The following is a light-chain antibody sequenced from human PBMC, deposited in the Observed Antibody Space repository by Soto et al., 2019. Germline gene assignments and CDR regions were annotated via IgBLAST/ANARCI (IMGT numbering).Light chain of an antibody. CDR1: QDIRNY. CDR3: QQLRSYPST. Sequence: IQLTQSPSSLSASVGDRVTVTCRASQDIRNYLAWYQQKPGKAPKLVICDASTLYSGVPSRFSGSGSGTDFTLTISGPQPEDFAAYYCQQLRSYPSTFGGGTKVEI. J-gene: IGKJ4*01. CDR2: DAS. V-gene: IGKV1-9*01.